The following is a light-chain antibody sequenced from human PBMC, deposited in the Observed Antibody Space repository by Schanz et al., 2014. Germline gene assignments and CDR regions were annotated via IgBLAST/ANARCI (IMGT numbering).Light chain of an antibody. V-gene: IGLV2-14*03. CDR1: SSDVGAYNY. Sequence: QSALTQPASVSGSPGQSITISCTGTSSDVGAYNYVSWFQQHPGKAPKLIVYDVHNRPSGVPYRFSGSKSGNTASLTISGLQAEDEADYYCNSYTTSSTLVFGTGTKLTVL. CDR3: NSYTTSSTLV. CDR2: DVH. J-gene: IGLJ1*01.